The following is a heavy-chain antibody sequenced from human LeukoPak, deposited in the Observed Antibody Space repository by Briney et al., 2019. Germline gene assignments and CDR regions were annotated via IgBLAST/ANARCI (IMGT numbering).Heavy chain of an antibody. J-gene: IGHJ4*02. CDR3: ARKDGDY. V-gene: IGHV4-4*07. CDR2: IYSSGST. Sequence: PSETLSLTCTVSGASISAFHWTWFRQPTGKGLEWIGLIYSSGSTLFNPSLKSRVAMSVDLTKNQLSLKLTSVTAADTAMYYCARKDGDYWGRGTLVTVSS. CDR1: GASISAFH.